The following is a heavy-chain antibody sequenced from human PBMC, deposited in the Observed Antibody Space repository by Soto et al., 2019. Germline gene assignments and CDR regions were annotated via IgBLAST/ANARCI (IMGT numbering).Heavy chain of an antibody. V-gene: IGHV4-59*01. J-gene: IGHJ4*01. CDR2: IFHSGNA. Sequence: QVHLQESCPGLVKPLETLSLTCTVSGGSIRHVYWSWIRQPPGKGLEWIGFIFHSGNAKYNPSLKSRVAISVDTSKNQFSLSLDSVTAADTAVYFCARAHTPTLPFDYWGQGTLVTVSS. D-gene: IGHD2-2*02. CDR1: GGSIRHVY. CDR3: ARAHTPTLPFDY.